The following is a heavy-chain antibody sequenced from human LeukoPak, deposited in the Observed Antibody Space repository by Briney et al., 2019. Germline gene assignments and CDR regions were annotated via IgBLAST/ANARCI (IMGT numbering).Heavy chain of an antibody. CDR2: IWYDGSNK. V-gene: IGHV3-33*01. J-gene: IGHJ4*02. D-gene: IGHD2-21*01. CDR1: GFTFSSYG. CDR3: ARAASCGANCYYYFDS. Sequence: KPGGSLRLSCAASGFTFSSYGMHWVRQAPGKGLEWVAVIWYDGSNKYYADSVKGRFTISRDNSKNTLYLQMNSLRAEDTAVYYCARAASCGANCYYYFDSWGQGTLVTVSS.